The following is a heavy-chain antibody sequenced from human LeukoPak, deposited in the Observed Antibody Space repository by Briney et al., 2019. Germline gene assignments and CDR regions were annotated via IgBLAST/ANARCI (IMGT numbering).Heavy chain of an antibody. D-gene: IGHD2-15*01. V-gene: IGHV4-30-4*01. J-gene: IGHJ4*02. CDR3: ARVCGGSCYDSLAFDY. CDR1: GGSISSGDYY. CDR2: IYYSGST. Sequence: SQTLSLTCTVSGGSISSGDYYWSWIRQPPGKGLEWIGYIYYSGSTYYNPSLKSRVTISVDTSKNQFSLKLSSVTAADTAVYYCARVCGGSCYDSLAFDYWGQGTLVTVSS.